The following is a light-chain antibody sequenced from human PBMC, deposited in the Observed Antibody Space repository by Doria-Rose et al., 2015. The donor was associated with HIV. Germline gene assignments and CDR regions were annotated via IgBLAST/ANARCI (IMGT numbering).Light chain of an antibody. CDR1: QSVSTD. Sequence: TQSPETLSVSPGASATLSCRASQSVSTDLAWYQHKPGQAPRLLIWRASTSATGIPARFSGSGSGTEFTLTISSLQSEDFAIYFCHQYNNWPTFGQGTRLDIK. CDR3: HQYNNWPT. CDR2: RAS. J-gene: IGKJ5*01. V-gene: IGKV3-15*01.